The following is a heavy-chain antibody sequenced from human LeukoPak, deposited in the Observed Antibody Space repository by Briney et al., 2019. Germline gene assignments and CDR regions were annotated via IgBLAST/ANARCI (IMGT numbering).Heavy chain of an antibody. J-gene: IGHJ4*02. D-gene: IGHD2-15*01. CDR2: FYRGDST. CDR3: AREVVSSPSYFDS. CDR1: GFTVSSSY. Sequence: GGSLRLSCAASGFTVSSSYMYWVRQAPGKGLEWVSFFYRGDSTYYAESVRGRFTISRDNSKNTLYLLMNSPIPEDTAVYYCAREVVSSPSYFDSWGQGTLVTVSS. V-gene: IGHV3-53*01.